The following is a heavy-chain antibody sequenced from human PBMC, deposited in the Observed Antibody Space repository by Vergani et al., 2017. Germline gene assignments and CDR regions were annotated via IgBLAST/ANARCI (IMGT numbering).Heavy chain of an antibody. CDR3: ARIRAYHHGNNWYLDL. J-gene: IGHJ2*01. V-gene: IGHV3-64*07. D-gene: IGHD2-2*01. CDR2: ISGNGDTA. CDR1: GFSFSTYA. Sequence: EVDLVESGGGLVQPGGSLRLSCVGSGFSFSTYALQWVRQAPGKGLQYVSVISGNGDTAYYADSVKDRFTISRDNARNTVYLQMGGLSPDDMGVYYCARIRAYHHGNNWYLDLWGRGTQVTVSS.